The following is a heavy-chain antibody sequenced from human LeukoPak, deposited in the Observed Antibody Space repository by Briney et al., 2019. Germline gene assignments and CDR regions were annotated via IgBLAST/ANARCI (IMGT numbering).Heavy chain of an antibody. CDR3: ARDGTPKYCSGGSCYPRVGYSSGWYGAFDT. Sequence: GGSLRLSCAASGFTFSSYGMHWVRQAPGKGLEWVAVIWYDGSNKYYADSVKGRFTISRDNSKNTLYLQMNSLRAEDTAVYYCARDGTPKYCSGGSCYPRVGYSSGWYGAFDTWGQGTMVTVSS. CDR2: IWYDGSNK. D-gene: IGHD2-15*01. CDR1: GFTFSSYG. V-gene: IGHV3-33*01. J-gene: IGHJ3*02.